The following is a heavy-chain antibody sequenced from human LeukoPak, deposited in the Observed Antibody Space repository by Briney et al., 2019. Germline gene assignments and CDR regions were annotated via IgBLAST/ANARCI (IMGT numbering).Heavy chain of an antibody. CDR2: IYWNDDK. J-gene: IGHJ4*02. Sequence: ESGPTLVKPTQTLTLTCTFSGFSLSTSGVGVGWIRQPPGKALKWLALIYWNDDKRYSPSLKSRLTITKDTSKNQVVLTMTNMDPVDTATYYCAQSQGTIVVIPGSHFDYWGQGTLVTVSS. V-gene: IGHV2-5*01. CDR1: GFSLSTSGVG. CDR3: AQSQGTIVVIPGSHFDY. D-gene: IGHD2-2*01.